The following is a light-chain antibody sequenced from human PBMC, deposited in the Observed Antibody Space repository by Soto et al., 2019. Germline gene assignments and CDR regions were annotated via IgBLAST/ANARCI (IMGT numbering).Light chain of an antibody. Sequence: TVVTQSPVSLSVSPGEGATLFCRTSEEMGHNMAWYQKKPGEAPRPLVYGASTRITGIPARFSGSGYGTEFTLTITGLQSDDFAFYYCQQYGNWPEYSFGQGTKLQIK. V-gene: IGKV3-15*01. J-gene: IGKJ2*03. CDR3: QQYGNWPEYS. CDR1: EEMGHN. CDR2: GAS.